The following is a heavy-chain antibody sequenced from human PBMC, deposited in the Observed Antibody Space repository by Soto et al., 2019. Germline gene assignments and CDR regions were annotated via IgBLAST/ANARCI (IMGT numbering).Heavy chain of an antibody. D-gene: IGHD4-17*01. J-gene: IGHJ4*02. CDR3: ARGPNPTTVVTL. V-gene: IGHV4-31*03. CDR2: IYYSGST. CDR1: GGSISSGGYY. Sequence: SETLSLTCTVSGGSISSGGYYWSWIRQHPGKGLEWIGYIYYSGSTYYNPSLKSRVTISVDTSKNQFSLKLSSVTAADTAVYYCARGPNPTTVVTLWGQGTLVTVSS.